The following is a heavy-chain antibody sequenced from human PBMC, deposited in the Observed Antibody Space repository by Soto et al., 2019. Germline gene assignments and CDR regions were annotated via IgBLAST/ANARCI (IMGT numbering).Heavy chain of an antibody. V-gene: IGHV4-31*01. J-gene: IGHJ4*02. CDR2: IYYSGST. CDR1: GGSIRSGGYY. CDR3: TRAPLN. Sequence: QVQLQESGPGLVKPSQTLSLTCTVSGGSIRSGGYYWSWIRQHTGKGLEWIGYIYYSGSTYYNPSLKSLVTLPVDTSENQFSLKVSSVTAADTAVYYCTRAPLNWGQGSMVTVSS.